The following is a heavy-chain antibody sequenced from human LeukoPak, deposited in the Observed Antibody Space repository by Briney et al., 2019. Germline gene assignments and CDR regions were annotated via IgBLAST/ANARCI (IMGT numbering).Heavy chain of an antibody. Sequence: GGSLRLSCVASGFTLRSYVMNWVRQTPGKGLEWVSSISGSSDSTFYADSVKGRFSISRDNSKNTLYLQVNGLRTEDTAVYYCAKDRLLNCRGDCYIFDYWGQGTVVTVSS. CDR2: ISGSSDST. CDR1: GFTLRSYV. J-gene: IGHJ4*02. V-gene: IGHV3-23*01. D-gene: IGHD2-21*02. CDR3: AKDRLLNCRGDCYIFDY.